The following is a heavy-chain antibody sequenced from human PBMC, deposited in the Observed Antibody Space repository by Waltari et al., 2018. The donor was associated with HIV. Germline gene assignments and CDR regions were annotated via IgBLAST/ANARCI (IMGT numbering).Heavy chain of an antibody. Sequence: QVQLVQSGAEVKKPGSSVKVSCKASGGAFSSYTINWVRKAPGQGLEGLGRIIPMANTPNNAQKFQGRVTITADKSTSTAYMELTSLRSDDTAVYYCASARETMGVDFDSWGLGTLVTVSS. D-gene: IGHD3-16*01. CDR2: IIPMANTP. CDR1: GGAFSSYT. V-gene: IGHV1-69*08. CDR3: ASARETMGVDFDS. J-gene: IGHJ4*02.